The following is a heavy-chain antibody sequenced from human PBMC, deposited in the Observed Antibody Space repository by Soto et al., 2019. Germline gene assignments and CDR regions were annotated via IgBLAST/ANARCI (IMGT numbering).Heavy chain of an antibody. CDR3: AKENLEMATPDDY. D-gene: IGHD5-12*01. V-gene: IGHV3-30*18. J-gene: IGHJ4*02. CDR1: GFIFSSYG. CDR2: ISYDGSNK. Sequence: QVQLVESGGGVVQPGRSLRLSCAASGFIFSSYGMHWVRQAPGKGLEWVAVISYDGSNKYYADSVKGRFTISRDNSKNTLYLQMNSLRAEDTAVYYCAKENLEMATPDDYWGQGTLVTVSS.